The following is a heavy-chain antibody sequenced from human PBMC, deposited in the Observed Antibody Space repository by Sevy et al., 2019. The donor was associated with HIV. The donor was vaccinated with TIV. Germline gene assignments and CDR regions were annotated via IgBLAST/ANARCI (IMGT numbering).Heavy chain of an antibody. D-gene: IGHD4-4*01. CDR1: GYSFSTSW. CDR2: VYPADSDS. Sequence: GESLKISCKGSGYSFSTSWIGWVRQMPGKGLEWLGIVYPADSDSRYSPSFQGQVTISADKSISTAYLHWGSLKSSDAAIYYCAGLPYVDYRGHFDYWGQGTLVTVSS. CDR3: AGLPYVDYRGHFDY. J-gene: IGHJ4*02. V-gene: IGHV5-51*01.